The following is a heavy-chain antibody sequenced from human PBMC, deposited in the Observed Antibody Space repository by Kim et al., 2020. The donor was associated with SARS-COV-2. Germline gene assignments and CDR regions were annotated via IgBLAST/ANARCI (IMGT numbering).Heavy chain of an antibody. Sequence: SETLSLTCTVSGGSISSYYWSWIRQPPGKGLEWIGYIYYSGSTNYNPSLKSRVTISVDTSKNQFSLKLSSVTAADTAVYYCARYDRPRMTIFGVDTYGMDVWGQGTTVTVSS. CDR1: GGSISSYY. J-gene: IGHJ6*02. D-gene: IGHD3-3*01. CDR3: ARYDRPRMTIFGVDTYGMDV. CDR2: IYYSGST. V-gene: IGHV4-59*01.